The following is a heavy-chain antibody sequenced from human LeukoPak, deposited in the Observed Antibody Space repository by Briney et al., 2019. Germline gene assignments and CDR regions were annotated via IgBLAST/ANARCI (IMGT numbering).Heavy chain of an antibody. CDR3: AKVFPSEAYYDILTGYSYYYYYGMDV. V-gene: IGHV3-30*18. CDR1: GFTFSSYG. D-gene: IGHD3-9*01. J-gene: IGHJ6*02. CDR2: ISYDGSNK. Sequence: GGSLRLSCAASGFTFSSYGMHWVRQAPGKGLEWVAVISYDGSNKNYADSVKGRFTISRDNSKNTLYLQMNSLRAEDTAVYYCAKVFPSEAYYDILTGYSYYYYYGMDVWGQGTTVTVSS.